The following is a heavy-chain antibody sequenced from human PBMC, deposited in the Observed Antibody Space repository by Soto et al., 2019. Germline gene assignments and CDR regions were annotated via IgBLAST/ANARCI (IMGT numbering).Heavy chain of an antibody. D-gene: IGHD6-13*01. Sequence: SETLSLTCSVSGASIACGSYYWSWVPQPPGKGLEWIGYIYYSGSTYYNPSLKSRVTISLDTSKNQFSLKLSSVTDADTAVYFCARAPNSWYVYFADWGQGTLVTVSS. CDR1: GASIACGSYY. V-gene: IGHV4-31*03. CDR2: IYYSGST. CDR3: ARAPNSWYVYFAD. J-gene: IGHJ4*02.